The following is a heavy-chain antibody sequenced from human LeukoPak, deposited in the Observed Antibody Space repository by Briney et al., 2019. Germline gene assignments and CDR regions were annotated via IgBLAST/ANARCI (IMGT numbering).Heavy chain of an antibody. V-gene: IGHV3-30-3*01. CDR1: GFTFSSYA. J-gene: IGHJ3*02. CDR2: ISYDGSNK. Sequence: GGSLRLSCSASGFTFSSYAMHWVRQAPGKGLEWVAVISYDGSNKYYADSVKGRFTISRDNSRNTLYLQMNSLRAEDTAVYYCTSSGGVGIWGQGTMVTVSS. D-gene: IGHD3-10*01. CDR3: TSSGGVGI.